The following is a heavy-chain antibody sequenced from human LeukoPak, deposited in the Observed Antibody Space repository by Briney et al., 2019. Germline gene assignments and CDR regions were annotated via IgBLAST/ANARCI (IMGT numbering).Heavy chain of an antibody. J-gene: IGHJ5*02. CDR2: ISAYNGNT. Sequence: ASEKVSCKASVYTFTSYGISWVRQAHGQGLEWMGWISAYNGNTNYAQKLQGRVTMTTDTSTSTAYMELRSLRSDDTAVYYCARDSGPDGLDPWGQGTLVTVSS. CDR3: ARDSGPDGLDP. V-gene: IGHV1-18*01. D-gene: IGHD5-12*01. CDR1: VYTFTSYG.